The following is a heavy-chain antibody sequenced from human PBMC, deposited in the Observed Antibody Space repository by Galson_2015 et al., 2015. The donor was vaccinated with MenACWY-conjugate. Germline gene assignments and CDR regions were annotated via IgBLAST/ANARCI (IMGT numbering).Heavy chain of an antibody. CDR2: ISASGGST. J-gene: IGHJ5*02. CDR1: GFTFSSHA. V-gene: IGHV3-23*01. D-gene: IGHD2-21*01. Sequence: SLRLSCAASGFTFSSHALTWVRQAPGKGLEWVAAISASGGSTNYGDTPRGRFTISRDNPNNTVYPQMTSLRAEDTAIYYFAKDQFGPLRADTWGQGVLVTVSA. CDR3: AKDQFGPLRADT.